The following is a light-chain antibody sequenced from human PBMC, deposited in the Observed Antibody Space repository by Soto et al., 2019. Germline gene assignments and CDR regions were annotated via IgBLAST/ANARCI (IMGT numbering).Light chain of an antibody. CDR2: GAS. CDR3: QQFDHWPRT. V-gene: IGKV3-15*01. Sequence: EIVMTQSPATLSVSPGERATLSCRTSQSISTNLVWYQQKPGQAPSLLIHGASTRATGIPARFSGSGSGTEFTLTISNLQSEDFGVYYCQQFDHWPRTFGQGTKVDI. J-gene: IGKJ1*01. CDR1: QSISTN.